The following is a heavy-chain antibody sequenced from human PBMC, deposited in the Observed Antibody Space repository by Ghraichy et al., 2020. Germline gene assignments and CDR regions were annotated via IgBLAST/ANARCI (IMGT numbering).Heavy chain of an antibody. CDR2: INHGGHT. D-gene: IGHD1-26*01. CDR1: GTSFSAYY. V-gene: IGHV4-34*01. CDR3: AKVIVGPTNYFDH. J-gene: IGHJ4*02. Sequence: ETLSLTCAVNGTSFSAYYWTWIRQPPGKGLEWIGEINHGGHTNYNPSLKSRVTISVEKSKNQFSLKLSSVTAADTAVYYCAKVIVGPTNYFDHWGQGALVTVSS.